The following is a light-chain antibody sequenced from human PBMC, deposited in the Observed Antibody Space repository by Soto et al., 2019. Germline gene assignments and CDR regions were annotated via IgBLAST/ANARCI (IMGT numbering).Light chain of an antibody. Sequence: EIVMTQSPDTLYVSPGERATLSCRASQSVSSSYLAWYQQKPGQAPRLLIYGASSRATGIPDRFSGSGSGTDFTLTISRLEPEDFAVCYCQQYGSSPQTFGQGTKVDIK. CDR2: GAS. V-gene: IGKV3-20*01. CDR1: QSVSSSY. J-gene: IGKJ1*01. CDR3: QQYGSSPQT.